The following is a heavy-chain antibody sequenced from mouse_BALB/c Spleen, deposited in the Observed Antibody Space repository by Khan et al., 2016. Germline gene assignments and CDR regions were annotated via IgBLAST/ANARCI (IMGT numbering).Heavy chain of an antibody. Sequence: EVKLEESGGGLVQPGGSMKLSCVASGFTFSDAWMDWVRQSPEKGLEWVAEIKTKANNHATYYAESVKGRFTISRDDSKSNVYLQMNRLSADGTGIYYCIRNYVAYWGQGTLVTVSA. J-gene: IGHJ3*01. CDR2: IKTKANNHAT. V-gene: IGHV6-6*01. CDR1: GFTFSDAW. CDR3: IRNYVAY. D-gene: IGHD1-1*01.